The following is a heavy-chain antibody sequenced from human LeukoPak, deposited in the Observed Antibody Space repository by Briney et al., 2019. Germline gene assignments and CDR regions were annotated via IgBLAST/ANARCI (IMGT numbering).Heavy chain of an antibody. V-gene: IGHV3-30-3*01. CDR1: GFTFSSYA. Sequence: PGRSLRLSCAASGFTFSSYAMHWVRQAPGKGLEWVAVISYDGSNKYYADSVKGRFTISRDNSKNTLYLQMNSLRAEDTAVYYCARDYFGRYYDFWSGYEGQGFDYWGQGTLVTVSS. CDR3: ARDYFGRYYDFWSGYEGQGFDY. J-gene: IGHJ4*02. CDR2: ISYDGSNK. D-gene: IGHD3-3*01.